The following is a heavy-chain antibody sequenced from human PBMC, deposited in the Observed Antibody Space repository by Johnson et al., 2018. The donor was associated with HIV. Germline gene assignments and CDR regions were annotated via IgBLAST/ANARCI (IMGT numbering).Heavy chain of an antibody. J-gene: IGHJ3*02. CDR2: IFSGGST. V-gene: IGHV3-66*01. CDR3: AKARFLEHAFDI. Sequence: VQLVESGGDLVQPGGSLRLSCAASGFTVSSNYMSWVRLAPGEGLEWVSIIFSGGSTYYAGSVHGRFTISRDNSKNTLYLQMNSLRAEDTAVYYCAKARFLEHAFDIWGQGTMVTVSS. D-gene: IGHD3-3*01. CDR1: GFTVSSNY.